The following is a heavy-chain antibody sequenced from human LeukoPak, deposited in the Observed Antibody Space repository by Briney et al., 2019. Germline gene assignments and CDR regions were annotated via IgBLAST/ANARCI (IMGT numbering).Heavy chain of an antibody. J-gene: IGHJ4*02. Sequence: SSETLSLTCAVYGGSFRGYYWSWIRQPPGKGLEWMGEINDSGSTHYNTSLNSRVTISVDTSKNQVYLKLSSVTAADTAIYYCARGVSHRNFDWLFYWGQGTLVTVSS. V-gene: IGHV4-34*01. CDR3: ARGVSHRNFDWLFY. CDR1: GGSFRGYY. D-gene: IGHD3-9*01. CDR2: INDSGST.